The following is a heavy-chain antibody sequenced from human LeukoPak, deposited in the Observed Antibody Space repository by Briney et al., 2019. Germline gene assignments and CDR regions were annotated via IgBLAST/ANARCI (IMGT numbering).Heavy chain of an antibody. Sequence: SETLSLTCAVYGGSFSGYYWSWIRQPPGKGLEWIGEINHSGSTNYNPSLKSRVTISVDTSKNQFSLKLSSVTAADTAVYYCARAPNPLNYYGSSNWYFDLWGRGTLVTVSS. D-gene: IGHD3-22*01. CDR3: ARAPNPLNYYGSSNWYFDL. V-gene: IGHV4-34*01. CDR2: INHSGST. J-gene: IGHJ2*01. CDR1: GGSFSGYY.